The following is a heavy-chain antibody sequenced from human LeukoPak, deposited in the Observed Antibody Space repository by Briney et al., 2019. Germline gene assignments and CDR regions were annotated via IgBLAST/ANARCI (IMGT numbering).Heavy chain of an antibody. V-gene: IGHV1-69*05. J-gene: IGHJ4*02. CDR1: GGTFTSYA. D-gene: IGHD1-26*01. Sequence: SVKVSCKASGGTFTSYAISWVRQAPGQGLEWMGRIIPIFGTANYAQKFQGRVTITTNESTSTAYMELSSLRSEDTAVYYCARAGGSYVAYDYWGQGTLVTVSS. CDR3: ARAGGSYVAYDY. CDR2: IIPIFGTA.